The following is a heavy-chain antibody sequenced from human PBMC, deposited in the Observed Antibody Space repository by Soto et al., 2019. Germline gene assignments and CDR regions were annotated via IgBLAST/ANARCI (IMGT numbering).Heavy chain of an antibody. CDR1: GYTFTSYD. CDR2: MNPNSGNT. D-gene: IGHD3-22*01. V-gene: IGHV1-8*01. Sequence: QVQLVQSGAEVKKPGASVKVSCKASGYTFTSYDINWVRQATGQGLEWMGWMNPNSGNTGYAQKCQGRVTMTRNTSISTAYMELSSLRSEDTAVYYCVGYYDSSGYSGFDYWGQGTLVTVSS. J-gene: IGHJ4*02. CDR3: VGYYDSSGYSGFDY.